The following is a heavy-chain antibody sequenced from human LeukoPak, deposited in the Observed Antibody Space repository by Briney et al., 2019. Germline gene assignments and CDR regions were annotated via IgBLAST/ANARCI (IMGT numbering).Heavy chain of an antibody. V-gene: IGHV3-21*04. CDR3: ARKALGYRLGYGDY. Sequence: PGGSLRLSCAASGFTFNSYSMNWVRQAPGKGLEWVSSISSTSSYIYYADSVKGRFTISRDNAKNSLYLQMNSLRAEDTAVYFCARKALGYRLGYGDYWGQGTLVTVSS. CDR2: ISSTSSYI. D-gene: IGHD5-12*01. CDR1: GFTFNSYS. J-gene: IGHJ4*02.